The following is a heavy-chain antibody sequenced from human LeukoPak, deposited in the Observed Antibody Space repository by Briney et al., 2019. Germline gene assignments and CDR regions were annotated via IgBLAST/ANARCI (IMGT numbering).Heavy chain of an antibody. Sequence: HPGRSLRLSCAASGFTFSSYGMHWVRQAPGEGLKWVAVISYDGSNKYYADSVKGRFTISRDNSKNTLYLQMSSLRVEDTAVYYCARGRPHGNDYWGQGTLVTVSS. CDR2: ISYDGSNK. D-gene: IGHD4-23*01. V-gene: IGHV3-30*03. CDR1: GFTFSSYG. CDR3: ARGRPHGNDY. J-gene: IGHJ4*02.